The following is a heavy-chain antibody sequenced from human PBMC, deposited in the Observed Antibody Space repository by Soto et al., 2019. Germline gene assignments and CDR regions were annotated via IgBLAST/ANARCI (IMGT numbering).Heavy chain of an antibody. Sequence: SETLSLTCAVYGGSFSGYYLSWIRQPPGKGLEWIGEINHIGSPYYHPSLASRVTMSVDTSNSQFYLKVNSVTAADTAVYYCVRGPSGPRLSDWGLGTLVTVS. CDR1: GGSFSGYY. J-gene: IGHJ4*02. V-gene: IGHV4-34*01. CDR3: VRGPSGPRLSD. D-gene: IGHD3-10*01. CDR2: INHIGSP.